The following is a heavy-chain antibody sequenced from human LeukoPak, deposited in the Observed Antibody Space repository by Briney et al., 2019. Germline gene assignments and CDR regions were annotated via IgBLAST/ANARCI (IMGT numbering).Heavy chain of an antibody. CDR3: ANQVPFVFVLDP. CDR1: GYTLTGYY. J-gene: IGHJ5*02. Sequence: ASVKVSCQASGYTLTGYYMHWVRQAPEQGLEWMGWINPNSGHTIHAQKCQGRVTMARPPSIRPAYRELGRQISNDTGIKYCANQVPFVFVLDPWGQGTLVTVSS. D-gene: IGHD3-3*01. V-gene: IGHV1-2*02. CDR2: INPNSGHT.